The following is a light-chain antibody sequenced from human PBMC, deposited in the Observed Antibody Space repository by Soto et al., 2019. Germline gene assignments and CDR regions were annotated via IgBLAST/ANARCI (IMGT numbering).Light chain of an antibody. Sequence: QSALTQPASVSGSPGQSITISCTGTSSDVGAYNYVSWYLLHPGKAPKLVIYEVSNRPSGVSNRFSGSKSGNTASLTISGPQAEDEADYYCISYTTSDTLVFGTGTKLTVL. V-gene: IGLV2-14*01. CDR3: ISYTTSDTLV. CDR1: SSDVGAYNY. CDR2: EVS. J-gene: IGLJ1*01.